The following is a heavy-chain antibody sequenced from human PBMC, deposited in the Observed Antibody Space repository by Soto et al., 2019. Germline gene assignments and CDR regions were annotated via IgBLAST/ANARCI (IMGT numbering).Heavy chain of an antibody. CDR3: ARNYYDSGGYYPPPEGWLDV. D-gene: IGHD3-22*01. CDR2: INTNTGNP. Sequence: QVQLVQSGSELKKPGASVKVSCKASGYTFTSYAMNWVRQAPGQGLEWRGWINTNTGNPTYAQGFPGRFVFSLDPSVSTAYLKICSLKAEDTAVYSCARNYYDSGGYYPPPEGWLDVWGQGTTVTVSS. J-gene: IGHJ6*02. CDR1: GYTFTSYA. V-gene: IGHV7-4-1*01.